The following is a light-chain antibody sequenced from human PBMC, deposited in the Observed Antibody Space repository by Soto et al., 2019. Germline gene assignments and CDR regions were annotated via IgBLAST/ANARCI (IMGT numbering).Light chain of an antibody. J-gene: IGLJ1*01. Sequence: SSELTQSPSVSVSPGQTARITCSGDALPTQYAYWFQQKPGQAPVLVIYKDSERPSGIPERFSGSSSGTTVTLTISGVQAEDEADYYCQSSEFSGTSYVFAPGTKVTVL. CDR2: KDS. CDR1: ALPTQY. V-gene: IGLV3-25*03. CDR3: QSSEFSGTSYV.